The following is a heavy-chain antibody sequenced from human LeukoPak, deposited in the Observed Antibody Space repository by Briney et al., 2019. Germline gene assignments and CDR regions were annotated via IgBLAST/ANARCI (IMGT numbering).Heavy chain of an antibody. CDR1: GGSISSYY. V-gene: IGHV4-59*01. CDR2: IYYSGST. J-gene: IGHJ4*02. CDR3: ARAHTSGWYMDY. D-gene: IGHD6-13*01. Sequence: SETQSLTCSVSGGSISSYYWSWIRQPPGKGLEWIGYIYYSGSTNYNPSLKSRVTISVDTSENQLSLKLSSVTAADTALYYCARAHTSGWYMDYWGQGTLVTVSS.